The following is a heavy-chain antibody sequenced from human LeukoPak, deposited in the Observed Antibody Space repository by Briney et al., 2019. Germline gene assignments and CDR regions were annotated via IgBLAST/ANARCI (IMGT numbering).Heavy chain of an antibody. CDR1: GGSISSGGYY. CDR3: ARDQGYGMDV. J-gene: IGHJ6*02. V-gene: IGHV4-61*08. CDR2: IYYSGST. Sequence: SETLSLTCTVSGGSISSGGYYWSWIRQHPGKGLEWIGYIYYSGSTNYNPSLKSRVTISVDTSKNQFSLNLSSVTAADTAVYYCARDQGYGMDVWGQGTTVTVSS.